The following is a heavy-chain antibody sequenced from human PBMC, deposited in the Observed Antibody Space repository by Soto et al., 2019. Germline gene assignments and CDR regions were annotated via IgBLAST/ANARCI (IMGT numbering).Heavy chain of an antibody. J-gene: IGHJ4*02. CDR1: GFTFSSYG. V-gene: IGHV3-30*18. CDR3: AKSGYFDWLLLYYYDY. CDR2: ISYDGSYK. Sequence: GSLRLSCAASGFTFSSYGMHWVRQAPGKGLEWVAVISYDGSYKYYAESVKGRFTISRDNLKNTLFLQMNSLRADDTAVYYCAKSGYFDWLLLYYYDYWGQGVLVTISS. D-gene: IGHD3-9*01.